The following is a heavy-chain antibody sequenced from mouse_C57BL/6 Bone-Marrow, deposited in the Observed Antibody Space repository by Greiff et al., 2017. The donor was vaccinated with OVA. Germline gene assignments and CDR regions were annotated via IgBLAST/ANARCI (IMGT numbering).Heavy chain of an antibody. CDR1: GFNIKDYY. D-gene: IGHD1-1*01. V-gene: IGHV14-2*01. Sequence: EVKLMESGAELVKPGASVKLSCTASGFNIKDYYMHWVKQRTEQGLEWIGRIDPEDGETKYAPKFQGKATITADTSSNTAYLQLSSLTSEDTAVYYCAPFITTVVATPYAMDYWGQGTSVTVSS. J-gene: IGHJ4*01. CDR2: IDPEDGET. CDR3: APFITTVVATPYAMDY.